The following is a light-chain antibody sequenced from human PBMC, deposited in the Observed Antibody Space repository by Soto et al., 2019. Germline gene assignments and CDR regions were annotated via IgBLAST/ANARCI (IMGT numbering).Light chain of an antibody. CDR1: SGHSSYA. CDR2: VNSDGCH. Sequence: QLVLTQSPSASASLGASVKVTCTLSSGHSSYAIAWHQQQPEKGPRYLMKVNSDGCHSKGDEIPDRFSGSSSGAERYLTISSLQYEDEADYYCQTWGTGILVFGGGTKLTVL. J-gene: IGLJ2*01. V-gene: IGLV4-69*01. CDR3: QTWGTGILV.